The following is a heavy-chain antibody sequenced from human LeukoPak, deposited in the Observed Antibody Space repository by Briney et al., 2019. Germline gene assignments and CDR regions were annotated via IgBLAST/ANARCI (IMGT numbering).Heavy chain of an antibody. V-gene: IGHV4-39*01. CDR3: ARLANSGAFWSGYYTWFDP. CDR2: FYYSGST. D-gene: IGHD3-3*01. Sequence: SETLSLTCTVSGASISSSTYYWGWIRQPPGKGLEWIGSFYYSGSTYYKPSLKSRVTISVITSKNQFSLKLSSVTAADTAVYYCARLANSGAFWSGYYTWFDPWGQGTLVTVSS. CDR1: GASISSSTYY. J-gene: IGHJ5*02.